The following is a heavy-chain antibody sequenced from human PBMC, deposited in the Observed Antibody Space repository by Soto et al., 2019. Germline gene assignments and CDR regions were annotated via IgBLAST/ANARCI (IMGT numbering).Heavy chain of an antibody. Sequence: QITLKESGPTLVKPTQTLTLTCTFSGFSLSTSGVGVGWIRQPPGKALEWLALIYWNDDKRYSPSLKGRLTITKDTAKNQVVLTMTNRDPVDTATYYCAHRQGQGQWLVRRQVDWFAPWGQGTLVTVSS. CDR2: IYWNDDK. V-gene: IGHV2-5*01. D-gene: IGHD6-19*01. CDR1: GFSLSTSGVG. J-gene: IGHJ5*02. CDR3: AHRQGQGQWLVRRQVDWFAP.